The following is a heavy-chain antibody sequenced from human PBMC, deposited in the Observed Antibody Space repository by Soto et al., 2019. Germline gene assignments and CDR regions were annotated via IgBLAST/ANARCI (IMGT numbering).Heavy chain of an antibody. Sequence: PSETLSLTCIVSGDSASSFGSYWTWIRQRPGKGLEWIGYIYYSELTDYNPSLKSRVAISLDTSRNQFSLQLTSVTVADTAVYYCAKAGDYDEHSCDRWGQGKRGTVS. CDR2: IYYSELT. CDR3: AKAGDYDEHSCDR. J-gene: IGHJ5*02. CDR1: GDSASSFGSY. V-gene: IGHV4-31*03. D-gene: IGHD4-17*01.